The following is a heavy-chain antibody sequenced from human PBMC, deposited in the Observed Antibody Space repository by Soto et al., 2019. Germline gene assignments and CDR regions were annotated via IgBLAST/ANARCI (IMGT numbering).Heavy chain of an antibody. D-gene: IGHD3-10*01. V-gene: IGHV4-39*01. CDR2: IYYSGST. J-gene: IGHJ6*02. CDR1: GGSISGSSYY. Sequence: SETLSLTCTVSGGSISGSSYYWGWIRQPPGKGLEWIGSIYYSGSTYYNPSLKSRVTISVDTSKNQFSLKLTSVTATDTGVYYCVRQGFGALTGLVDVWGQGTTVTVSS. CDR3: VRQGFGALTGLVDV.